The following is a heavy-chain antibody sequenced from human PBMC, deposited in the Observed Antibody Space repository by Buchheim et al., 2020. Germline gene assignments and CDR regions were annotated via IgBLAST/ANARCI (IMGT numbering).Heavy chain of an antibody. CDR2: ISYDGSNK. D-gene: IGHD3-22*01. CDR1: GFTFSSYA. V-gene: IGHV3-30-3*01. Sequence: QVQLVESGGGVVQPGRSLRLSCAASGFTFSSYAMHWVRQAPGKGLEWVAVISYDGSNKYYADSVKGRFTISRDNAKNTLYLQMNSLRAEDTAVYYCAREAYYYDSSGYYPWGQGTL. J-gene: IGHJ5*02. CDR3: AREAYYYDSSGYYP.